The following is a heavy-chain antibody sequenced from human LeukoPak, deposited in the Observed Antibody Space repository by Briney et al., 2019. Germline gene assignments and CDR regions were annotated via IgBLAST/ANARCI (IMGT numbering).Heavy chain of an antibody. V-gene: IGHV3-23*01. Sequence: PGGPLRLSCAASGFXFSSYAMSWVRQAPGKGLKWVSAISGSGGSTYCADSVKGRFTISRDNSKNTLYLQMNSLRAEDTAVYYCAKGLATRVPRVDYWGQGTLVTVSS. CDR3: AKGLATRVPRVDY. D-gene: IGHD5-12*01. CDR1: GFXFSSYA. J-gene: IGHJ4*02. CDR2: ISGSGGST.